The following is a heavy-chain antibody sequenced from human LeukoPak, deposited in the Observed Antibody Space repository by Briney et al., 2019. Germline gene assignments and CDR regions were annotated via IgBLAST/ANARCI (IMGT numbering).Heavy chain of an antibody. CDR1: GGSISSSSYY. J-gene: IGHJ4*02. Sequence: SETLSLTCTVSGGSISSSSYYWGWIRQPPGKGLEWIGSIYYSGSTYYNPSLKSRVTISVDTSKNQFSLKLSSVTAADTAVYYCASWGSGSYSRFDYWGQGTLVTVSS. V-gene: IGHV4-39*07. D-gene: IGHD1-26*01. CDR3: ASWGSGSYSRFDY. CDR2: IYYSGST.